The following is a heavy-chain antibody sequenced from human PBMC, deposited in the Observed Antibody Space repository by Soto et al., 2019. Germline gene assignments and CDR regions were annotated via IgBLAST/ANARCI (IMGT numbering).Heavy chain of an antibody. J-gene: IGHJ6*02. D-gene: IGHD3-9*01. CDR1: GFSFTNYY. Sequence: QELLMQSGADMKKPGASVKVSCKSSGFSFTNYYLHWVRQAPGQGPERMGWIFPKSGGTRSAQRFRDRLTLTTDTSITTAYLELTSLSPDDTAIYFCAREGMFPYETADYYPSNYGLDVWGQGTTVTVPS. V-gene: IGHV1-2*02. CDR3: AREGMFPYETADYYPSNYGLDV. CDR2: IFPKSGGT.